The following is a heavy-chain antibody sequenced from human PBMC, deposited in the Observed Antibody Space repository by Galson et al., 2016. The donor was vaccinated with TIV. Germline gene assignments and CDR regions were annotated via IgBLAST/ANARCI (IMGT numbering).Heavy chain of an antibody. V-gene: IGHV2-70*11. J-gene: IGHJ4*02. CDR2: IDWDDDK. CDR3: ARIPGYYDYSGHYIPRSFDY. CDR1: GFSLNTDGMC. D-gene: IGHD3-22*01. Sequence: PALVKPTQTLTLTCTFSGFSLNTDGMCVNWIRQPPGKALEWLARIDWDDDKSYTSSLKTRLTISKDTSRNQVVLTMTNMDPVDTATYYCARIPGYYDYSGHYIPRSFDYWGQGTPVTVSS.